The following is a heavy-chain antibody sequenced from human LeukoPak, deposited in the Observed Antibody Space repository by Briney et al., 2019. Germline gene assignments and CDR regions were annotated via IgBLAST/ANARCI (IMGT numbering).Heavy chain of an antibody. CDR1: GGTSNNYR. Sequence: SVKVSCKSSGGTSNNYRINWVRQAPGQGLEWMGGIIALFETINYSQKFKGRVTITADDSTTTGYMELSSLRTDDTAVYYCARVQYGNGWSAFDSWGQGTVVTVSS. J-gene: IGHJ4*02. CDR2: IIALFETI. D-gene: IGHD6-19*01. V-gene: IGHV1-69*01. CDR3: ARVQYGNGWSAFDS.